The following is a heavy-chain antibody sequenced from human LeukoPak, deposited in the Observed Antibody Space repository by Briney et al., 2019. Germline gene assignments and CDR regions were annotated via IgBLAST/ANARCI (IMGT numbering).Heavy chain of an antibody. CDR3: VGDYGSGSYRFDF. CDR2: IYHTGST. CDR1: GGSISRALYS. V-gene: IGHV4-30-4*07. J-gene: IGHJ4*02. D-gene: IGHD3-10*01. Sequence: PSETLSLTCAVSGGSISRALYSWSWIRQPPGRGLEWIGYIYHTGSTTYNPSFKSRLTISLDTSKNQFSLNLNSVTAADTAMYYCVGDYGSGSYRFDFWGQGTLVTVSS.